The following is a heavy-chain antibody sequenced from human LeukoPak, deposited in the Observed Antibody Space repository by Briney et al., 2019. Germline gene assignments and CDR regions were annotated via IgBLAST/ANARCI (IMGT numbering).Heavy chain of an antibody. J-gene: IGHJ4*02. V-gene: IGHV3-21*01. CDR1: GFTFSSYA. Sequence: EGSLRLSCAASGFTFSSYAMNWVRQAPGRGLEWVSSITTGSDIYYADSVRGRFTISRDNAKNSLYLDMNSLGAEDTAVYYCARQFGGSYGYWGQGTLVTVSS. CDR3: ARQFGGSYGY. CDR2: ITTGSDI. D-gene: IGHD1-26*01.